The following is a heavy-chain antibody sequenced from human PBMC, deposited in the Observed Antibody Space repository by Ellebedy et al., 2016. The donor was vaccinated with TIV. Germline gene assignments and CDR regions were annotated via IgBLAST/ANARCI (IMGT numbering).Heavy chain of an antibody. CDR2: NYKGGDT. CDR3: ARGDGSGSYYR. J-gene: IGHJ4*02. CDR1: GASITSGGYY. Sequence: SETLSLXXSVSGASITSGGYYWSWIRQHPGKGLEWIGHNYKGGDTYYNPSLKCRVVISMDTSKNQFSLKVISVTAADTAVYYCARGDGSGSYYRWGQGTLVTVSS. V-gene: IGHV4-31*03. D-gene: IGHD3-10*01.